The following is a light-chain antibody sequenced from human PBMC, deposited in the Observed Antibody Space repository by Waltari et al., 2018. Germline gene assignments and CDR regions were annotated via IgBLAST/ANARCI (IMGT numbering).Light chain of an antibody. CDR1: QSVSRA. V-gene: IGKV3-20*01. CDR2: GAS. Sequence: EIVLTQSPGTLSLSPGARATLSCRASQSVSRALAWYQQKPGQAPRLLIYGASNRATGIPDRFSGSGSGTDFSLAISSLEPEDFAVYFCQHYVRLPATFGQGTKVEIK. CDR3: QHYVRLPAT. J-gene: IGKJ1*01.